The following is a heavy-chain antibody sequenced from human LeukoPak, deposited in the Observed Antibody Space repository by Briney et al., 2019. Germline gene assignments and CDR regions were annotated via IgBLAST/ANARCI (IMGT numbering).Heavy chain of an antibody. V-gene: IGHV1-69*06. CDR1: GGTFSSYA. CDR2: IIPIFGTA. D-gene: IGHD1-14*01. CDR3: ARVRAAGRTRDAFDI. Sequence: SVKISCKASGGTFSSYAITWVRQAPGQGLEWMGGIIPIFGTANYAQKFQGRVTITADKSTSTAYMDLSSLRSEDTAVYYCARVRAAGRTRDAFDIWGQGTMVTVSS. J-gene: IGHJ3*02.